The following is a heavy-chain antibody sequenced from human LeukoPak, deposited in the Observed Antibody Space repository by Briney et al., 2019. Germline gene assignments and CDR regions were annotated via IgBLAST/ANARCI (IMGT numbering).Heavy chain of an antibody. V-gene: IGHV4-38-2*02. CDR3: ARVGYCGGDCSRWYYYYMDV. CDR2: IYHSGST. Sequence: SETLSLTCTVSGYSISSGYYWGWIRQPPGKGLEWIGSIYHSGSTYYNPSLKSRVTISVDTSKNQFSLKLSSVTAADTAVYYCARVGYCGGDCSRWYYYYMDVWGKGTTVTVSS. J-gene: IGHJ6*03. CDR1: GYSISSGYY. D-gene: IGHD2-21*02.